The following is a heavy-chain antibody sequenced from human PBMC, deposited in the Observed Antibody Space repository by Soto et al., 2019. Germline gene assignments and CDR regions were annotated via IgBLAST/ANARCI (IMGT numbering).Heavy chain of an antibody. V-gene: IGHV5-51*01. J-gene: IGHJ6*02. CDR1: GYSFTSYW. D-gene: IGHD3-22*01. CDR2: IYPGDSDT. CDR3: ARRGGGSSGYYYYYGMDV. Sequence: GESLKISCKGSGYSFTSYWIGWVRQMPGKGLEWMGIIYPGDSDTRYSPSFQGQVTISADKSISTAYLQWSSLKASDTAMYYCARRGGGSSGYYYYYGMDVWGQGTTVTVSS.